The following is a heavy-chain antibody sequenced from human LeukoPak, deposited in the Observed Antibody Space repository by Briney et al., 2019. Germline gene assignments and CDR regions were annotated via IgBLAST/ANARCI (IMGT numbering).Heavy chain of an antibody. D-gene: IGHD2-2*01. J-gene: IGHJ6*03. V-gene: IGHV4-38-2*02. CDR1: GYSISS. CDR3: ARAYVVPAAIESYYYMDV. CDR2: IYHSGST. Sequence: PSETLSLTCTVSGYSISSWGWIRQPPGKGLEWIGSIYHSGSTHYNPSLKSRVTISVDTSKNQFSLKLSSVTAADTAVYYCARAYVVPAAIESYYYMDVWGKGTTVTFSS.